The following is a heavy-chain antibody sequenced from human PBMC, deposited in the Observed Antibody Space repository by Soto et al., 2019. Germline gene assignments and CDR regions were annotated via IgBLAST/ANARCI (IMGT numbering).Heavy chain of an antibody. CDR3: ARDKITGLFDY. V-gene: IGHV4-34*01. CDR1: GGSFSGYY. CDR2: IDHSGST. D-gene: IGHD2-8*02. J-gene: IGHJ4*02. Sequence: PSETLSLTCAVYGGSFSGYYWTWIRQPPGTGLEWIGEIDHSGSTTYNPSLKSRATISVDTSNNQISPKLTSVTAADTAVYYCARDKITGLFDYWGQGTLVTVSS.